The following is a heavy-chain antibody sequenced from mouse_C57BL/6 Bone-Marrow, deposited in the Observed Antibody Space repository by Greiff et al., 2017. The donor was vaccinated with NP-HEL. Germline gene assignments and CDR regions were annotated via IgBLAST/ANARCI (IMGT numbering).Heavy chain of an antibody. J-gene: IGHJ2*01. Sequence: QVQLQQSGAELVRPGASVTLSCKASGYTFTDYEMHWVKQTPVHGLEWIGAIDPETGGTAYNQKFKGKAILTADKSSSSAYMELRSLTAEDSAVYYCTRKVEDYYYDDWGQGTTLTVSS. D-gene: IGHD1-1*01. CDR2: IDPETGGT. V-gene: IGHV1-15*01. CDR3: TRKVEDYYYDD. CDR1: GYTFTDYE.